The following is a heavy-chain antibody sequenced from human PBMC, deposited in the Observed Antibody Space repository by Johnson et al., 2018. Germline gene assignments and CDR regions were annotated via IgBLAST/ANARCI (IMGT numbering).Heavy chain of an antibody. CDR3: ARGREYSSSPYYYYGMDV. Sequence: VQLVQSGGGLVQPGGSLRLSCAASGFTFSSYAMSWVRQAPGKGLEWVSAISGSGGSTYYADSVKGRFPISRDNAKNTLYLQMNRLRAEDTAVYYCARGREYSSSPYYYYGMDVWGQGTTVTVSS. V-gene: IGHV3-23*04. CDR1: GFTFSSYA. D-gene: IGHD6-6*01. J-gene: IGHJ6*02. CDR2: ISGSGGST.